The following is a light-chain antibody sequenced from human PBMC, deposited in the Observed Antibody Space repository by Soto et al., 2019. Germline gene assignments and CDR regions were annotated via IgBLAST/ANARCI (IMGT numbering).Light chain of an antibody. CDR2: EVR. Sequence: QSALTQPASVSGSPGQSITISCTGTSSDVGGYNYVSWYQQHPGKAPKLLIYEVRNRPSGVSNRFSGSKFGNTASLTISGLQAEDEADYYCSSFTSSSTLAFGGGTKVTVL. CDR1: SSDVGGYNY. V-gene: IGLV2-14*01. J-gene: IGLJ2*01. CDR3: SSFTSSSTLA.